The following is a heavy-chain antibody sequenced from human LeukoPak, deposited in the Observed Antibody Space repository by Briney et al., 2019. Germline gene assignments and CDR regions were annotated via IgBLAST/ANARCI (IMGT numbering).Heavy chain of an antibody. V-gene: IGHV1-69*04. CDR3: ARVSCSGGSCY. J-gene: IGHJ4*02. D-gene: IGHD2-15*01. Sequence: ASVKVSCKASGGTFSSYAISWVRQAHGQGLEWMGRIIPILGIANYAQKFQGRVTITADKSTSTAYMELSSLRSEDTAVYYCARVSCSGGSCYWGQGTLVTVSS. CDR1: GGTFSSYA. CDR2: IIPILGIA.